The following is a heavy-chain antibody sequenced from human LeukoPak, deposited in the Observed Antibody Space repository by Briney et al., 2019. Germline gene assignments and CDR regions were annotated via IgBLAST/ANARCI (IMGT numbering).Heavy chain of an antibody. CDR2: IIGGAGST. Sequence: GGSLRLSCAASGFSFSSHGMSWVRQAPGKGLEWVSGIIGGAGSTYYADSVKGRFTISRDNSKNTLYLQMNSLRAEDTAVYYCAKDPGYYGSGSYIFYYYMDVWGKGTTVTISS. CDR1: GFSFSSHG. CDR3: AKDPGYYGSGSYIFYYYMDV. D-gene: IGHD3-10*01. J-gene: IGHJ6*03. V-gene: IGHV3-23*01.